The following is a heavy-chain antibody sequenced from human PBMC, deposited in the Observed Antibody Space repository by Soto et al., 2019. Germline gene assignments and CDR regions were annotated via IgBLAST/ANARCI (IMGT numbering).Heavy chain of an antibody. CDR3: AKSLLWFGEHLGMDV. J-gene: IGHJ6*02. Sequence: GGSLRLSCAASGFTFSSYGMHWVRQAPGKGLEWVAVISYDGSNKYYADSVKGRFTISRDNSKNTLYLQMNSLRAEDTAVYYCAKSLLWFGEHLGMDVWGQGTTVTVSS. D-gene: IGHD3-10*01. CDR2: ISYDGSNK. V-gene: IGHV3-30*18. CDR1: GFTFSSYG.